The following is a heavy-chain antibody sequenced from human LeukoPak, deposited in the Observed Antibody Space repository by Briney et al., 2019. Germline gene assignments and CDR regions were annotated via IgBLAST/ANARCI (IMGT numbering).Heavy chain of an antibody. V-gene: IGHV3-21*01. D-gene: IGHD1-26*01. Sequence: PGGSLRLSCAASGFTFSSYSMNWVRQAPGKGLEWVSSISSSSSYIYYADSVKGRFTISRDNAKNSLYLQMNSLRAEDTAVYYCARDGWRVLVGATYSADYWGQGTLVTVSS. J-gene: IGHJ4*02. CDR3: ARDGWRVLVGATYSADY. CDR1: GFTFSSYS. CDR2: ISSSSSYI.